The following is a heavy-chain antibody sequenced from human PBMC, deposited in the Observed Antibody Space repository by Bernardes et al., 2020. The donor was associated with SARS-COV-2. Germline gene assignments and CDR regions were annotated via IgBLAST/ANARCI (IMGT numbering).Heavy chain of an antibody. J-gene: IGHJ4*02. CDR2: IKGDGSQI. CDR3: AKPLLASYSVGWYYFDS. V-gene: IGHV3-7*03. CDR1: GFTFSSYW. D-gene: IGHD6-19*01. Sequence: GGSLRLSCAASGFTFSSYWMSWVRQAPGKGLEWVANIKGDGSQISSVDSVKGRFTISRDNSKNTLYLQMNSLRVEDTAVYYCAKPLLASYSVGWYYFDSWGQGTLVTVSA.